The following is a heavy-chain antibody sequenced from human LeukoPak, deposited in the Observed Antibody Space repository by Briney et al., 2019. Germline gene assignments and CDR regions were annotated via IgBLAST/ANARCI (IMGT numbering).Heavy chain of an antibody. CDR2: IYYSGST. D-gene: IGHD2-21*02. V-gene: IGHV4-59*01. Sequence: SETLSLTCTVSGGSISSYYWSWIRQPPGKGLEWIGYIYYSGSTNYNPSLRSRVTISVDTSKNQFSLKLSSVTAADTAVYYCARDYENHIVVVTPIQSDAFDIWGQGTMVTVSS. CDR3: ARDYENHIVVVTPIQSDAFDI. CDR1: GGSISSYY. J-gene: IGHJ3*02.